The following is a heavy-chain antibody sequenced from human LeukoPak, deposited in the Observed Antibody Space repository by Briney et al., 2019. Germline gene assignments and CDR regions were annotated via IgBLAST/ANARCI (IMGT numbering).Heavy chain of an antibody. CDR1: GFTFSSYE. V-gene: IGHV4-34*01. CDR2: INHSGST. J-gene: IGHJ4*02. CDR3: ARRRWHGTGQSPFDY. Sequence: PGGSLRLSCAASGFTFSSYEMNWVRQPPGKGLEWIGEINHSGSTNYNPSLKSRVTISVDTSKNQFSLKLSSVTAADTAVYYCARRRWHGTGQSPFDYWGQGTLVTVSS. D-gene: IGHD1-1*01.